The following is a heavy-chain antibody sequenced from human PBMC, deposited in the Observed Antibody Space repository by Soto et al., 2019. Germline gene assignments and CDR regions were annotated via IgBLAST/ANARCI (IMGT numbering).Heavy chain of an antibody. Sequence: QVQLVQSGAEVKRPGASVKVSCQTSGYTFTRSYIHWVRQAPGQGLEWMGILNPNGGSTIYAQKFQGRVNMTRDTSTSTVYMELSSLRSEDTAVYYCTKDHSDMFSGKYCWWFDPWGQGTLVTVSS. V-gene: IGHV1-46*03. J-gene: IGHJ5*02. CDR2: LNPNGGST. D-gene: IGHD1-26*01. CDR3: TKDHSDMFSGKYCWWFDP. CDR1: GYTFTRSY.